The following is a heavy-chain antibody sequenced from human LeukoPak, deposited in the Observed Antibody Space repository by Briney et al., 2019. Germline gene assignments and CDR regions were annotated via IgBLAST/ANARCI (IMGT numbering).Heavy chain of an antibody. Sequence: SETLSLTCTVSGGSISSYYWSWIRQPPEKGLEWIGYIYYSGSTNYNPSLKSRVTISVDTSKNQFSLKLSSVTAADTAVYYCARDPGLKYSGSYYDYWGQGTLVTVSS. CDR1: GGSISSYY. V-gene: IGHV4-59*01. D-gene: IGHD1-26*01. CDR3: ARDPGLKYSGSYYDY. CDR2: IYYSGST. J-gene: IGHJ4*02.